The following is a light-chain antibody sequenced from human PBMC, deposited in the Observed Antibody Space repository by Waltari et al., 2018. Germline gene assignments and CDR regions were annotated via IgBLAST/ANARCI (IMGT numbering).Light chain of an antibody. CDR1: QSLLQTNGYNY. J-gene: IGKJ5*01. CDR3: MQALQTPIT. V-gene: IGKV2-28*01. CDR2: LGS. Sequence: DIVMTQSPLSLPVTPGEPASISCRSSQSLLQTNGYNYLDWYLQKPGQSPQVLIYLGSNRASRVPDRFSGSGSGTDFTLKISRVEAEDVGVYYCMQALQTPITFGQGTRLEIK.